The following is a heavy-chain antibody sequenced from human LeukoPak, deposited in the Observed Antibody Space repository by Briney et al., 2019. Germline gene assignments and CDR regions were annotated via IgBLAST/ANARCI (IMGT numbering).Heavy chain of an antibody. CDR3: GRGAGIFRFAP. D-gene: IGHD6-13*01. V-gene: IGHV4-34*01. Sequence: PSETLSLTCAVYGGSFSGYYWSWIRQPPGKGLEWIGEINHSGSTNYNPSLKSRVTISVDTSKNQFSLKLSSVTAADTAVYYCGRGAGIFRFAPGGQEPLVPVPS. CDR1: GGSFSGYY. CDR2: INHSGST. J-gene: IGHJ5*02.